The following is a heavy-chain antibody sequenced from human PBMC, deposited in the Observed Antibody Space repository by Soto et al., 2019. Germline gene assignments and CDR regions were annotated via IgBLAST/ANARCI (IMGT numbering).Heavy chain of an antibody. Sequence: ASLKVSCKSSGFPFTGYYIHWVRQAPGQGLEWMGWIKSNGGDPKYAQKFQDRVTMTRDTSMNTVYMELSRLRSDDSAVYYCARDQRSYGEPPFDYWG. CDR1: GFPFTGYY. V-gene: IGHV1-2*02. CDR2: IKSNGGDP. D-gene: IGHD3-16*01. CDR3: ARDQRSYGEPPFDY. J-gene: IGHJ4*01.